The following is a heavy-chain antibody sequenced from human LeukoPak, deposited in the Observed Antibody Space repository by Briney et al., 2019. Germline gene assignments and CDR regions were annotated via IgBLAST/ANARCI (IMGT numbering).Heavy chain of an antibody. CDR2: IHYSGST. CDR1: GGSISSYY. J-gene: IGHJ4*02. Sequence: SETLSPTCTVSGGSISSYYWSWIRQPPGKGLEWIGYIHYSGSTNYNPSLKSRVTISADTSKNQFSLKLNSVTAADTAVYYCARHPRYCSSTSCQTLFDYWGQGTLVTVSS. CDR3: ARHPRYCSSTSCQTLFDY. V-gene: IGHV4-59*01. D-gene: IGHD2-2*01.